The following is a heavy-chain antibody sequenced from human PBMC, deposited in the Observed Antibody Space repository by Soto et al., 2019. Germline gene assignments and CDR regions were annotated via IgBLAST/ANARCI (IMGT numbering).Heavy chain of an antibody. D-gene: IGHD2-15*01. CDR1: GFTVSSNY. V-gene: IGHV3-53*02. J-gene: IGHJ6*02. CDR3: ARDKPRAVVAATRGYYYYGMDV. Sequence: EVQLVETGGGLIQPGGSLRLSCAASGFTVSSNYMSWVRQAPGKGLEWVSVIYSGGSTYYADSVKGRFTISRDNSKNTLYLQMNSLRAEDTAVYYCARDKPRAVVAATRGYYYYGMDVWGQGTTVTVSS. CDR2: IYSGGST.